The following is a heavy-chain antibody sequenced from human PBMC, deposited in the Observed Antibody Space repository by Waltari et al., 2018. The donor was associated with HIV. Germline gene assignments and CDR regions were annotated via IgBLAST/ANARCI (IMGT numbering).Heavy chain of an antibody. Sequence: QVQLQESGPGLVKPSETLSLTCTVSGYSISSGYYWGWIRQPPGKGLEWIGSIYHSGSTYYNPSLKRRVTISVDTSKNQFSLKLSSVTAADTAVYYCARGLPSSPPDYWGQGTLVTVSS. CDR3: ARGLPSSPPDY. D-gene: IGHD6-13*01. CDR1: GYSISSGYY. CDR2: IYHSGST. J-gene: IGHJ4*02. V-gene: IGHV4-38-2*02.